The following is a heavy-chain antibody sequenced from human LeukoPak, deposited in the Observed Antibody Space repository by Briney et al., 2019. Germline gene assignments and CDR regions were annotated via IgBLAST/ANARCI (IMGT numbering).Heavy chain of an antibody. CDR2: IHQDGSEK. J-gene: IGHJ4*02. CDR1: GFTFSTSW. CDR3: ANSYPYYYDSSGYRPYYFDY. Sequence: PGGSLRLSCAASGFTFSTSWMSWVRQAPGKGLEWVANIHQDGSEKYYVDSVKGRFTISRDNSKNTLYLQMNSLRAEDTAVYYCANSYPYYYDSSGYRPYYFDYWGQGTLVTVSP. V-gene: IGHV3-7*01. D-gene: IGHD3-22*01.